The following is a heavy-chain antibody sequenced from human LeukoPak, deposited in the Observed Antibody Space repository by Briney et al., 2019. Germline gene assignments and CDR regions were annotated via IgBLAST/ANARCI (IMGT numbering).Heavy chain of an antibody. CDR2: IKQDGSEK. D-gene: IGHD3-9*01. Sequence: GGSLRLSCAASGFTFSSYWMSWVRQAPGKGLEWVANIKQDGSEKYYVDSVKGRFTISRDNAKNSLYLQMNSLRAEDTAVYYCARVLRYFDWLRGGWFDPWGQGTLVTVSS. CDR3: ARVLRYFDWLRGGWFDP. J-gene: IGHJ5*02. CDR1: GFTFSSYW. V-gene: IGHV3-7*04.